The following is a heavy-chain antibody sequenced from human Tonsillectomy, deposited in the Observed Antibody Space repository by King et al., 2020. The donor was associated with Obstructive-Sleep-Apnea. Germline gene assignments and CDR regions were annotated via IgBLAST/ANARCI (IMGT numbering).Heavy chain of an antibody. Sequence: VQLVESGGGLVQPGGSLRLSCVGSGFTFSSYAVSWVRQAPGQGLEWMGWISAYNGNTNYAQKLQGRVTMTTDTSTSTAYLELRSLRSDDTAVYYCARDSEVTAMVLQFNCYYGMDVWGQGTTVTVSS. CDR1: GFTFSSYA. CDR3: ARDSEVTAMVLQFNCYYGMDV. V-gene: IGHV1-18*01. J-gene: IGHJ6*02. CDR2: ISAYNGNT. D-gene: IGHD5-18*01.